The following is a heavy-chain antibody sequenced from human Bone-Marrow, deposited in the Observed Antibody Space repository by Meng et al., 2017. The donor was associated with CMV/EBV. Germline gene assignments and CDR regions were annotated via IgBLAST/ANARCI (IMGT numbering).Heavy chain of an antibody. CDR1: GGSISSYY. CDR3: ARDRGQLGFDP. V-gene: IGHV4-59*01. J-gene: IGHJ5*02. CDR2: IYYSGST. Sequence: SLACTVSGGSISSYYWSWIRQPPGKGLEWIGYIYYSGSTNYNPSLKSRVTISVDTSKNQFSLKLSSVTAADTAVYYCARDRGQLGFDPWGQGTLVTVSS. D-gene: IGHD3-16*01.